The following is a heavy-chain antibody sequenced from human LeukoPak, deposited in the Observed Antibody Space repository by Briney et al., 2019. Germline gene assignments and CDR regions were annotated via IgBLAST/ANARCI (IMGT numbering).Heavy chain of an antibody. Sequence: ASVKVSCKASGYTFTSYGISWVRQAPGQGLEWMGWISAYNGNTSYAQKLQGRVTMTTDTSTSTAYMELRSLRSDDTAVYYCAREIRPLTYYDILTGYYNLEYYFDYWGQGALVTVSS. D-gene: IGHD3-9*01. CDR3: AREIRPLTYYDILTGYYNLEYYFDY. J-gene: IGHJ4*02. CDR1: GYTFTSYG. CDR2: ISAYNGNT. V-gene: IGHV1-18*01.